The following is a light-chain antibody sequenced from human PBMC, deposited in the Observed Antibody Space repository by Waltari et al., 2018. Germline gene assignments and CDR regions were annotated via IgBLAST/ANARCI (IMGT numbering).Light chain of an antibody. CDR1: QSVSSN. J-gene: IGKJ2*01. CDR2: GAS. Sequence: ETVMTQSPATLSVSPGDRATLSCRASQSVSSNLAWYQQKPGQAPRLLIYGASTRATGLPARFSGRGSGTEVTLAISSLQSEDFAGYYCQQYNNWPPYTFGQGTNLEI. CDR3: QQYNNWPPYT. V-gene: IGKV3-15*01.